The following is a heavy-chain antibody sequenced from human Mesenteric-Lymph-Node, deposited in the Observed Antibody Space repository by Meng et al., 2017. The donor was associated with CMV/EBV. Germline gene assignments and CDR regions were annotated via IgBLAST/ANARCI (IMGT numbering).Heavy chain of an antibody. CDR1: GFTFDDYT. V-gene: IGHV3-43*01. Sequence: GESLKISCAASGFTFDDYTMHWVRQAPGKGLEWVSLISWDGGSTYYADSVKGRFTISRDNSKNSLYLQMNSLRTEDTALYYCAKDMRRVATSTTYFDYWGQGTLVTVSS. CDR2: ISWDGGST. J-gene: IGHJ4*02. CDR3: AKDMRRVATSTTYFDY. D-gene: IGHD5-12*01.